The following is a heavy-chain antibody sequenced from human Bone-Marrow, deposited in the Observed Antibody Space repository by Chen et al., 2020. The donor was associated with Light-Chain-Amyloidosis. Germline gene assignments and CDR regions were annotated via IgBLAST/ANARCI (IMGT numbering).Heavy chain of an antibody. V-gene: IGHV4-39*01. J-gene: IGHJ4*02. Sequence: QLQLQESGPGLVKTSETLSLTCTVSSGSISSDNYYWGWIRQPPGQGLEWIGSIYFRGDTYYRPSLRSRVTISVDTSKNQFSLILNSMTAADTAVYYCVRQRRGIGWLPVCWGQGTLVTVSS. CDR1: SGSISSDNYY. CDR2: IYFRGDT. CDR3: VRQRRGIGWLPVC. D-gene: IGHD3-9*01.